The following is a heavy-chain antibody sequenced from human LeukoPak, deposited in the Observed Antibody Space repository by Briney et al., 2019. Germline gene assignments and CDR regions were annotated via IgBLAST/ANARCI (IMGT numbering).Heavy chain of an antibody. Sequence: GGSLRLSCAASGFTFSSYSMNWVRQAPGKGLEWVSSISSSSSYIYYADSVKGRFTISRDNAKNSLYLQMNSLRPEDTALYYCAKGRGSSWTYYFDYWGQGTLVTVSS. CDR3: AKGRGSSWTYYFDY. CDR1: GFTFSSYS. V-gene: IGHV3-21*04. CDR2: ISSSSSYI. D-gene: IGHD6-13*01. J-gene: IGHJ4*02.